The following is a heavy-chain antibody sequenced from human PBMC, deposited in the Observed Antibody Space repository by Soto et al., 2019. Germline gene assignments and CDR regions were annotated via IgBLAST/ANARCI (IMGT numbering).Heavy chain of an antibody. J-gene: IGHJ4*02. V-gene: IGHV3-11*01. CDR3: ARLDSSSWYFDN. CDR2: IRSRGGSI. Sequence: QVQLVESGGDLVKPGGSLRLSCAASGFTLSDYYMSWIRQAPGKGLEWVSYIRSRGGSIFYADSVEGRFTISRDNAKNPLYLQMNSLRAEDTAMYYCARLDSSSWYFDNWGQGTLVTVSS. CDR1: GFTLSDYY. D-gene: IGHD6-13*01.